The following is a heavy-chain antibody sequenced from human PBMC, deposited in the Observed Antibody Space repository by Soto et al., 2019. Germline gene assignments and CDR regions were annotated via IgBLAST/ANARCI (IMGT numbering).Heavy chain of an antibody. J-gene: IGHJ6*02. Sequence: GGSLRLSCAASGFTFSSYAMSWVRQAPGKGLEWVSGISGSGGGTYYADSVKGRFTISRDNSKNTLYLQMNSLRAEDTAVYYCARGIRYCTGGSCYTYYYYGMDVWGQGTTVTVSS. CDR2: ISGSGGGT. D-gene: IGHD2-15*01. V-gene: IGHV3-23*01. CDR1: GFTFSSYA. CDR3: ARGIRYCTGGSCYTYYYYGMDV.